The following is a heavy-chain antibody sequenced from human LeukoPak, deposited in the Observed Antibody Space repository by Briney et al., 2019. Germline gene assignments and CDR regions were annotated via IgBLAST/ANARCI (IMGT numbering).Heavy chain of an antibody. Sequence: GGSLRLSCAASGFTFSTYSMNWVRQAPGKGLEWVSSISSSSSYIYYADSVKGRFTISRDNAKNSLYLQMNSLRAEDTAVYYCARAGDYSGYDLGASYYMDVWGKGTTVTVSS. V-gene: IGHV3-21*01. J-gene: IGHJ6*03. CDR1: GFTFSTYS. CDR3: ARAGDYSGYDLGASYYMDV. CDR2: ISSSSSYI. D-gene: IGHD5-12*01.